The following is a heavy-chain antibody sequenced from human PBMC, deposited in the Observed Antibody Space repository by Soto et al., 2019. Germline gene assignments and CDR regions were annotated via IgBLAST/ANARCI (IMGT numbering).Heavy chain of an antibody. CDR3: ARGDRGGSGSPASYYYSGLDV. Sequence: DVQLLESGGHLVQPGGSLRLSCAASGFTFSSYAMSGVRQAPGKGLEWVSSVSAGGDMTYYSDSVKGRFTISRDNSNNALFQQMNSLRIEDTALYYCARGDRGGSGSPASYYYSGLDVWGQGTTVTVS. J-gene: IGHJ6*02. CDR2: VSAGGDMT. D-gene: IGHD3-10*01. V-gene: IGHV3-23*01. CDR1: GFTFSSYA.